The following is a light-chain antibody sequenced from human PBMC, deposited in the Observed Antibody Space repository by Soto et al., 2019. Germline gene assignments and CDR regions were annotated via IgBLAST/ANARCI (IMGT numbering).Light chain of an antibody. CDR3: QQYGRSPLLYT. Sequence: IVLTQSPGTLSLSPGERATLSCRASQSVSSNFLSWYQQKPGQAPRLLIYGASTSAAGVPDRCSGSGSGTDFTLTITSLQPEDFAVYYCQQYGRSPLLYTFGQGTKLEVK. V-gene: IGKV3-20*01. CDR2: GAS. J-gene: IGKJ2*01. CDR1: QSVSSNF.